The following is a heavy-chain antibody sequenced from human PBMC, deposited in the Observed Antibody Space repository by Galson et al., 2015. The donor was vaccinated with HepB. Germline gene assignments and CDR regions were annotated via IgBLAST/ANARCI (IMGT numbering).Heavy chain of an antibody. CDR1: GFTFSDYY. Sequence: SLRLSCAASGFTFSDYYMSWIRQAPGKGLQWISYISSSGSTIYYADSVKGRFTISRDNAKNSRTLQMNSLRADDTAVYYCATPIMYYYGSVDYWGQGTLVTVSS. D-gene: IGHD3-10*01. V-gene: IGHV3-11*01. J-gene: IGHJ4*02. CDR3: ATPIMYYYGSVDY. CDR2: ISSSGSTI.